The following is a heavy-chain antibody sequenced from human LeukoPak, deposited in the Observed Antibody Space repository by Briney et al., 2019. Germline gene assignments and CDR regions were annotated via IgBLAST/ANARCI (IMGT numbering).Heavy chain of an antibody. CDR2: IYYSGST. J-gene: IGHJ4*02. V-gene: IGHV4-31*03. D-gene: IGHD3-22*01. CDR1: GGSISSGDYY. CDR3: ARQHYYDSSGLFFDY. Sequence: SETLSLTCTVSGGSISSGDYYWSWIRQHPGKGLEWIGYIYYSGSTYYNPSLKSRVTISVDTSKNQFSLKLSSVTAADTAVYYCARQHYYDSSGLFFDYWGQGTLVTVSS.